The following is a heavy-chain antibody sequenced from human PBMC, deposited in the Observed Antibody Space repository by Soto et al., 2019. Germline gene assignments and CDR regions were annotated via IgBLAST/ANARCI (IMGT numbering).Heavy chain of an antibody. CDR1: GYSFADSW. Sequence: RGESLKISWQGSGYSFADSWIGWVRQVPGRGLEWVGIIYPGYSDIRYRPSFQGRVTISADKSVNTAYLQWSSLRASDTAIYYCARPPGSGTLFANWGQGTPVTVSS. D-gene: IGHD2-15*01. V-gene: IGHV5-51*01. CDR3: ARPPGSGTLFAN. CDR2: IYPGYSDI. J-gene: IGHJ4*01.